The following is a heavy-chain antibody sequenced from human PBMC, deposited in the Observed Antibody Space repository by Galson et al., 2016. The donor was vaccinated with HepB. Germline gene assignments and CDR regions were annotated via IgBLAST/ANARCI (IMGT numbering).Heavy chain of an antibody. D-gene: IGHD3-10*01. CDR3: ARTSGNPSHFDL. CDR1: GGSITTTRYY. V-gene: IGHV4-39*01. J-gene: IGHJ4*02. Sequence: SETLSLTCSVSGGSITTTRYYWGWIRQPPGKGLEWIASIHNSGSAYYSPSLKSRVTVSLDTSTKQPSLTLTSVTAADTAVYYCARTSGNPSHFDLWGQGTLVTVSS. CDR2: IHNSGSA.